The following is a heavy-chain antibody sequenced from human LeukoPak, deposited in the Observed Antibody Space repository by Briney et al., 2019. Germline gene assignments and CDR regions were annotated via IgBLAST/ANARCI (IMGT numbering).Heavy chain of an antibody. D-gene: IGHD1-1*01. CDR2: IGTASDT. J-gene: IGHJ6*03. V-gene: IGHV3-13*01. Sequence: QTGGSLRLSCAASGFTFSSFDMPWVRQPTGQGLEWVSTIGTASDTYYPGSVEGRFTLSRDNAKNSLYLQMNSLTAGDTAVHYCARGPPRGKYYYMDVWGKGTTVTVSS. CDR3: ARGPPRGKYYYMDV. CDR1: GFTFSSFD.